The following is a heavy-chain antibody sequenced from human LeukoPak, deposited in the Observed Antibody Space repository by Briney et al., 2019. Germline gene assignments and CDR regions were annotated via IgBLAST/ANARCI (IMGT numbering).Heavy chain of an antibody. J-gene: IGHJ6*02. V-gene: IGHV3-48*03. D-gene: IGHD4-17*01. CDR2: ISIGGSTT. CDR3: AKDGTTETTNYFYAMDV. CDR1: GFTFSSDE. Sequence: GGSLRLSCAASGFTFSSDEMNWVRQAPGKGLEWVSYISIGGSTTYYADSVKGRFTISRDDAKNSLFLQMNSLRAEDTATYYCAKDGTTETTNYFYAMDVWGQGTTVTVSS.